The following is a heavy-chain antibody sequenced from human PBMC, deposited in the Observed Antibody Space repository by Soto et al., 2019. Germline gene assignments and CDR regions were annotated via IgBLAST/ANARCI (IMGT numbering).Heavy chain of an antibody. J-gene: IGHJ4*02. CDR1: GFTFSSYS. CDR2: ISGGGDNT. D-gene: IGHD1-1*01. CDR3: AKRERWPASGPY. Sequence: VRLSCAASGFTFSSYSMTWVRQAPGKGLEWVSDISGGGDNTYYADSVKGRFTISRDNSKSTLYLQLNSLRAEDTALYYCAKRERWPASGPYWGQGTLVTVSS. V-gene: IGHV3-23*01.